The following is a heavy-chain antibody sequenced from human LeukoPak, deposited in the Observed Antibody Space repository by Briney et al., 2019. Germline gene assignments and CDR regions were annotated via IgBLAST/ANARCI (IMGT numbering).Heavy chain of an antibody. V-gene: IGHV4-4*07. CDR2: ISSSGST. CDR1: GGSISNYS. Sequence: KPSETLCLTCTVSGGSISNYSWSWIRQPAGKGLEWIGRISSSGSTNYNPSLKSRVTVSVDTSKNQFSLELNSVTAADTAVYYCARDQGFFDSWGQGTLFTVSS. CDR3: ARDQGFFDS. J-gene: IGHJ4*02.